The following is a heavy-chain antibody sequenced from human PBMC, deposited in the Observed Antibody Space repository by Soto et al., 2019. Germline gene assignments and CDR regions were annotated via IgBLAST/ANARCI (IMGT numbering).Heavy chain of an antibody. J-gene: IGHJ4*02. CDR3: APYEGGYYDSSGYFGH. CDR1: GFTFSDYY. Sequence: GGSLRLSCVTSGFTFSDYYMSWIRQAPGKGLEWVSYISSSSYTSGGSVYTDYADSVKGRFTISRDNAKNSLYLQMNSLRAEDTAVYYCAPYEGGYYDSSGYFGHWGQGTLVTVSS. V-gene: IGHV3-11*04. CDR2: ISSSSYTSGGSVYT. D-gene: IGHD3-22*01.